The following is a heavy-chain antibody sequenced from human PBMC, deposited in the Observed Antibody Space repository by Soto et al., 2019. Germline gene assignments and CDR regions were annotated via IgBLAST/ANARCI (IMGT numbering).Heavy chain of an antibody. CDR2: ISGSGGST. CDR3: AKGAYGSGSYYRIWFDP. D-gene: IGHD3-10*01. V-gene: IGHV3-23*01. J-gene: IGHJ5*02. CDR1: GVTFISYA. Sequence: VGPQSLSCAASGVTFISYAMSWVRKGPGKGLEWVSAISGSGGSTYDADSVKGRFNISRDNSKSTLYLQMNSLRAEDTAIYYCAKGAYGSGSYYRIWFDPWGKGTLVTVSS.